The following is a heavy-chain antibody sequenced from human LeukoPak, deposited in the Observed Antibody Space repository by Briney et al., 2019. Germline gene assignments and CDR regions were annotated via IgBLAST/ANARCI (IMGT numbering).Heavy chain of an antibody. CDR1: GGSISSYY. J-gene: IGHJ5*02. CDR3: AKRYSDGGFDP. Sequence: SETLSLTCTVSGGSISSYYWSWIRQPPGKGLEWIGYIYYSGSTNYNPSLKSRVTISVDTSKNQFSLKLSSVTAADTAIYYCAKRYSDGGFDPWGQGTLVTVSS. V-gene: IGHV4-59*01. CDR2: IYYSGST. D-gene: IGHD3-10*01.